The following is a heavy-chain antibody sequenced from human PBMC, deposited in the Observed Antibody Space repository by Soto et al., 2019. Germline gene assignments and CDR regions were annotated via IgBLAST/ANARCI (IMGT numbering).Heavy chain of an antibody. D-gene: IGHD3-10*01. CDR1: GGSISSGNYY. CDR3: ATYYYGSGSRFDP. Sequence: SETLSLTCTVSGGSISSGNYYWSWIRQPPGRGLEWIGYIYYSGSTYYNPSLKSRVTISVDTSKNQFSLKLSSVTAADTAVYYCATYYYGSGSRFDPWGQGTLVTVSS. J-gene: IGHJ5*02. CDR2: IYYSGST. V-gene: IGHV4-30-4*01.